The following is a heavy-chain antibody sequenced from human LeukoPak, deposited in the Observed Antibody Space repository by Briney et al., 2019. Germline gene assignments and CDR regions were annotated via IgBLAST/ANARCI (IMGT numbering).Heavy chain of an antibody. CDR3: ARLSAYYFGSFFYYYMDF. D-gene: IGHD3-10*01. CDR2: IKQDVSER. V-gene: IGHV3-7*01. CDR1: GFSFSSYL. J-gene: IGHJ6*03. Sequence: PVGCLRLPCEGSGFSFSSYLMTWVRQSPGKRPEWVANIKQDVSERYTVESVKGRFTISRDNTTNSVYLHMNNLRAADTALYYSARLSAYYFGSFFYYYMDFWGKGTTVTVSS.